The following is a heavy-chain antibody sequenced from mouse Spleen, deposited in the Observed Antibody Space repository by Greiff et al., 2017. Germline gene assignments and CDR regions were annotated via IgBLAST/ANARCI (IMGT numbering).Heavy chain of an antibody. D-gene: IGHD6-2*01. CDR2: INPNYGNT. J-gene: IGHJ2*01. Sequence: EVQLVESGPELVKPGASVKISCKASGFSFTDYSMNWVKQSHGKSLEWIGVINPNYGNTSYNQKFKGKATLTVDQSSSTSYMQLNSLTSEDAAVYYCARNHLLYYFDYWGQGTTLTVSS. CDR1: GFSFTDYS. V-gene: IGHV1-39*01. CDR3: ARNHLLYYFDY.